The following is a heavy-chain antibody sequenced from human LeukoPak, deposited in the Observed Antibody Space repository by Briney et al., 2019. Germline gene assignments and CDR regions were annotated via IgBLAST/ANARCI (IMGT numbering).Heavy chain of an antibody. CDR1: GYTFTSYY. J-gene: IGHJ4*02. Sequence: ASVTVSCKASGYTFTSYYMHWVRQAPGQGLEWMGWINPNSGGTNYAQKFQGRVTMTRDTSISTAYMELSRLRSDDTAVYYCAREGEYSYGFSYWGQGTLVTVSS. CDR3: AREGEYSYGFSY. D-gene: IGHD5-18*01. V-gene: IGHV1-2*02. CDR2: INPNSGGT.